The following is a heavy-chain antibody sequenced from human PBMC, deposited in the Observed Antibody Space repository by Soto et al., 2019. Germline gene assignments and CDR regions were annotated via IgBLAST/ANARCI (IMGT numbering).Heavy chain of an antibody. CDR3: ARSSGGFCGITIEGTNWFAP. CDR1: GDTFTSYY. Sequence: QVRLVQSGAEVKAPGASVTVSCKAPGDTFTSYYMHWVRQAPGHGLEWMGVINPNGGSTRFAQKSEGTVTLTRGTTTSTVYMELRCLTSEDTAVYYCARSSGGFCGITIEGTNWFAPWGQGTLVTVSA. D-gene: IGHD1-26*01. CDR2: INPNGGST. V-gene: IGHV1-46*01. J-gene: IGHJ5*02.